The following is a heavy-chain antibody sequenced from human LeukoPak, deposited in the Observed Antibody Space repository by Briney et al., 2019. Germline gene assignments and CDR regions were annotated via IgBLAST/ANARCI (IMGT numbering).Heavy chain of an antibody. CDR2: IYYSGST. J-gene: IGHJ6*02. D-gene: IGHD6-19*01. CDR3: ARHVSKGTLGIAVAEPYYYYYGMDV. V-gene: IGHV4-59*08. CDR1: GGSISSYY. Sequence: SETLSLTCTVSGGSISSYYWSWIRQPPGKGLEWIGYIYYSGSTNYNPSLKSRVTISVDTSKNQFSLKLSSVTAADTAVYYCARHVSKGTLGIAVAEPYYYYYGMDVWGQGTTVTVSS.